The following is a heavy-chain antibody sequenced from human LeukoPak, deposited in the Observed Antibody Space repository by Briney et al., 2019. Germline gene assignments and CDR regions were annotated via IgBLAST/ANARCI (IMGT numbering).Heavy chain of an antibody. CDR2: ISSSGSTI. CDR1: GFTFSDYY. Sequence: GGSLRLSCAASGFTFSDYYMNWIRQAPGKGLEWVSYISSSGSTIYYADSVKGRFTISRDNAKNSLYLQMNSLRAEDTAVYYCARQERLLWFGELVSWFDPWGQGTLVTVSS. J-gene: IGHJ5*02. D-gene: IGHD3-10*01. V-gene: IGHV3-11*01. CDR3: ARQERLLWFGELVSWFDP.